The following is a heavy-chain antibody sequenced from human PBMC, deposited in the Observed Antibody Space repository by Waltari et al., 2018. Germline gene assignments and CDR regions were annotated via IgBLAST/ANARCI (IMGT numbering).Heavy chain of an antibody. Sequence: LQLQESGPGLVKPSETLSLTCTVSGGSISSSSYYWGWIRQPPGKGLEWVSSMTSSSYIYYADSVKGRFTISRDNAKNSLYLQMNSLRAEDTAVYYCARDASLLTGYFDYWGQGALVTVSS. D-gene: IGHD3-9*01. J-gene: IGHJ4*02. CDR2: MTSSSYI. V-gene: IGHV3-21*06. CDR1: GGSISSSSYY. CDR3: ARDASLLTGYFDY.